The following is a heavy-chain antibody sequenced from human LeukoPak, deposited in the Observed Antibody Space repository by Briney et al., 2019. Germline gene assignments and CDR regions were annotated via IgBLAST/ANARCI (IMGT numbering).Heavy chain of an antibody. CDR1: GYTFTGYY. V-gene: IGHV1-2*02. CDR2: INPNSGGT. CDR3: ARGMYYDFWSGYPWAAGYYYGMDV. D-gene: IGHD3-3*01. J-gene: IGHJ6*02. Sequence: ASVKVSCKASGYTFTGYYMHWVRQAPGQGLEWMGWINPNSGGTNYAQKFQGRVTMTRDTSISTAYMELSRLRSDDTAVYYCARGMYYDFWSGYPWAAGYYYGMDVWGQGTTVTVSS.